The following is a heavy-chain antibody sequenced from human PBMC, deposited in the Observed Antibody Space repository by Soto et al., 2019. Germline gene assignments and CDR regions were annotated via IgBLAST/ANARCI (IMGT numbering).Heavy chain of an antibody. CDR1: GFTFSSYG. V-gene: IGHV3-30*18. J-gene: IGHJ6*02. Sequence: GGSLRLSCAASGFTFSSYGMHWVRQAPGKGLEGVAVISYDGSNKYYADSVKGRFTISRDNSKNTLYLQMNSLRAEDTAVYYCANFFCLMSTSYIGTLSWRHAPPVT. D-gene: IGHD3-3*01. CDR2: ISYDGSNK. CDR3: ANFFCLMSTSYIGTLS.